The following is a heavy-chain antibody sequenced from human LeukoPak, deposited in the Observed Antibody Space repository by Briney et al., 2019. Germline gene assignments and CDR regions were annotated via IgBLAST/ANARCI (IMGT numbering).Heavy chain of an antibody. CDR1: GSTFSSYS. CDR3: ATDTYCSSTTCLFDN. CDR2: IRYDGSNE. D-gene: IGHD2-2*01. J-gene: IGHJ4*02. Sequence: GGSLRLSCAASGSTFSSYSMNWVRQAPGKGLEWVVFIRYDGSNEYYADSVKGRFTISRDNSKNTLYLQMNSLRAEDTAVYYCATDTYCSSTTCLFDNWGQGTLVTVSS. V-gene: IGHV3-30*02.